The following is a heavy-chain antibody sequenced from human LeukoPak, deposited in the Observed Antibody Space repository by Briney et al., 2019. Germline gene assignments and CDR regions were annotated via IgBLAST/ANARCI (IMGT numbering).Heavy chain of an antibody. Sequence: SETLSLTCAVYGGSFSGYYWSWIRQPPGKGLEWIGEINHSGSTNYNPSLKSRVTISVDTSKNQFSLKLSSVTAADTAVYYCARGSSYSYGFQGYYYYMDVWGKGTTVTISS. CDR3: ARGSSYSYGFQGYYYYMDV. D-gene: IGHD5-18*01. V-gene: IGHV4-34*01. J-gene: IGHJ6*03. CDR1: GGSFSGYY. CDR2: INHSGST.